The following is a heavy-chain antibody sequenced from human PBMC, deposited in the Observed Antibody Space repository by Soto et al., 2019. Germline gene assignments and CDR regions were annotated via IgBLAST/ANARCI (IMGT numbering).Heavy chain of an antibody. D-gene: IGHD3-10*01. V-gene: IGHV1-2*02. Sequence: ASVNVSCKSSGYTFTGYYIHWVRQAPGQGLEWMGWINPNSGTTYYTESVKGRFTISRDTSKNTLFLQMDSLRAEDTAVYYCVRPRPSGENYGMDVWGQGTTVTVSS. CDR3: VRPRPSGENYGMDV. CDR2: INPNSGTT. CDR1: GYTFTGYY. J-gene: IGHJ6*02.